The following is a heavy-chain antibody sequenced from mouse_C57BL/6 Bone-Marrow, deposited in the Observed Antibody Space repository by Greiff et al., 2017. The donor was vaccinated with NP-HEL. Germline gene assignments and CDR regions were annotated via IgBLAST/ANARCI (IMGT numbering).Heavy chain of an antibody. Sequence: QVQLQQPGAELVRPGSSVKLSCKASGYTFTSYWMDWVKQRPGQGLEWIGNIYTSDSETHYNQKFKDKATLTVDKSSSTAYMQLSSLTSEDSAVYYCARGDLLPFAYGGRGTLVTVSA. D-gene: IGHD1-1*01. CDR2: IYTSDSET. CDR3: ARGDLLPFAY. CDR1: GYTFTSYW. J-gene: IGHJ3*01. V-gene: IGHV1-61*01.